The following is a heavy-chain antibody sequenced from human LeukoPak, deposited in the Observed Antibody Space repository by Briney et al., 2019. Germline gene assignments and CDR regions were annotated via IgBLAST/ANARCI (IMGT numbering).Heavy chain of an antibody. CDR1: EFTFSNYW. Sequence: GGSLRLSCAASEFTFSNYWMNWVRQAPGKGLEWVANIKQDGSEKYYVDSVKGRFTISGDNAKNSLYLQMNSLRAEDTAVYYCARDPLPPNYYYYGMDVWGQGTTVTVSS. V-gene: IGHV3-7*01. D-gene: IGHD1-26*01. CDR2: IKQDGSEK. CDR3: ARDPLPPNYYYYGMDV. J-gene: IGHJ6*02.